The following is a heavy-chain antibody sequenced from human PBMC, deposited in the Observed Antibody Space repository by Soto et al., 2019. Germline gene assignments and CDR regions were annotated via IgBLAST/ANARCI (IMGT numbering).Heavy chain of an antibody. Sequence: QVQLQESGPGLVKPSQTLSLTCTVSGGSISSGYYWSWIRQHPGKGLEWIGYIYYSGSTYYNPSLKIRVTISVDTSKNQFSLKLSSVTAADTAVYYCARAPGDYFDYWGQGTLVTVSS. J-gene: IGHJ4*02. V-gene: IGHV4-31*03. CDR1: GGSISSGYY. CDR2: IYYSGST. CDR3: ARAPGDYFDY.